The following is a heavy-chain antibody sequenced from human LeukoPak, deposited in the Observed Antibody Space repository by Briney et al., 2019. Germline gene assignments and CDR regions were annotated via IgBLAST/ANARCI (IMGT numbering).Heavy chain of an antibody. J-gene: IGHJ4*02. CDR2: IYPGDSDT. V-gene: IGHV5-51*01. CDR1: GYSFSSYW. D-gene: IGHD5-24*01. Sequence: GESLKISCNCSGYSFSSYWIGWVRQMPGKGLEWMGIIYPGDSDTRYSPSFQGQVTISADKSISTAYLQWSILKASDTAMYYCARRDGYDSTTFDYWGQGTLVTVSS. CDR3: ARRDGYDSTTFDY.